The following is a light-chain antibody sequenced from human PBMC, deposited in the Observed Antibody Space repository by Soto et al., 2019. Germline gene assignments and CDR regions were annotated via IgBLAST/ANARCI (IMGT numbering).Light chain of an antibody. CDR3: QQHGSSPWT. CDR2: GAS. J-gene: IGKJ1*01. CDR1: QSVSSTY. Sequence: EIVLTQSPGTLSLSPGERAALSCRASQSVSSTYFAWYQQKPGQAPRLVIYGASSRATGIPDRFSGSGSGTEFTLTISRLEPEDFAVYYCQQHGSSPWTFGQGTKVEIK. V-gene: IGKV3-20*01.